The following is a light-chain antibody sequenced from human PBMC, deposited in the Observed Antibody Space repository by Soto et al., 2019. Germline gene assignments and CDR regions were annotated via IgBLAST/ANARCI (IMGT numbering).Light chain of an antibody. V-gene: IGLV2-8*01. J-gene: IGLJ2*01. CDR1: SSDVGGYNY. CDR2: EVS. Sequence: QSVLTQPPSASGSPGQSVTISCTGTSSDVGGYNYVSWYQQHPGKAPKLMIYEVSKRPSGVPDRFSGSKSGNTASLTVSGLQAEDEAEYSGSSYAGSNNFVVFGGGTKLAVL. CDR3: SSYAGSNNFVV.